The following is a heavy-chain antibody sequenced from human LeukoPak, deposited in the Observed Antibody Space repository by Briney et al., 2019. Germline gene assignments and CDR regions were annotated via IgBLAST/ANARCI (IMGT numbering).Heavy chain of an antibody. V-gene: IGHV3-66*01. CDR2: IYSGGST. Sequence: GGSLRLSCAASGFTVSSNYMSWVRQAPGKGLEWVSVIYSGGSTYYADSVKGRFTISRDNSKNTLYLQMNSLRAEDTAVYYCARDRISSGWSQDRYFDLWDRGTLVTVSS. CDR3: ARDRISSGWSQDRYFDL. CDR1: GFTVSSNY. D-gene: IGHD6-19*01. J-gene: IGHJ2*01.